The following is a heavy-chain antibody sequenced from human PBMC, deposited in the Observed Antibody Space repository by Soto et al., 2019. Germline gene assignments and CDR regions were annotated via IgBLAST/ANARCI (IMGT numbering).Heavy chain of an antibody. CDR3: TRQSVVQWLAVLYGMDV. Sequence: PGGSLRLSCAASGFTFSGSAMHWVRQASGKGLEWVGRIRSKANSYATAYAASVKGRFTISRDDSKNTAYLQMNSLKTEDTAVYYXTRQSVVQWLAVLYGMDVWGQGTTVTVSS. J-gene: IGHJ6*02. CDR1: GFTFSGSA. CDR2: IRSKANSYAT. V-gene: IGHV3-73*01. D-gene: IGHD6-19*01.